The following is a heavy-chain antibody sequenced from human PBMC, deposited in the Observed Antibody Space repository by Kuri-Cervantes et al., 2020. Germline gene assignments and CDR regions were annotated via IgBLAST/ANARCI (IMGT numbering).Heavy chain of an antibody. CDR2: MNPNSGNT. CDR3: ARGKDSGSHFDY. J-gene: IGHJ4*02. V-gene: IGHV1-8*03. Sequence: ASVKVSCKASGYTFTSYDINWVRQATGQGLEWMGWMNPNSGNTGYAQKFQGRVTITADKSTSTAYMELSSLRSEDTAVYYCARGKDSGSHFDYWGQGTLVTVSS. D-gene: IGHD1-26*01. CDR1: GYTFTSYD.